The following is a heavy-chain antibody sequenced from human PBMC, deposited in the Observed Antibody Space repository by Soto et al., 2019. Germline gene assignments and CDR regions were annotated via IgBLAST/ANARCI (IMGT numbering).Heavy chain of an antibody. CDR2: IYYSGST. D-gene: IGHD3-3*01. CDR1: GGSISSGGYY. CDR3: ARDRDDFWSGRMKTYYYYYMDV. V-gene: IGHV4-31*03. J-gene: IGHJ6*03. Sequence: SETLSLTCTVSGGSISSGGYYWSWIRQHPGKGLEWIGYIYYSGSTYYNPSLKSRVTISVDTSKNQFSLKLSSVTAADTAVYYCARDRDDFWSGRMKTYYYYYMDVWGKGTTVTVSS.